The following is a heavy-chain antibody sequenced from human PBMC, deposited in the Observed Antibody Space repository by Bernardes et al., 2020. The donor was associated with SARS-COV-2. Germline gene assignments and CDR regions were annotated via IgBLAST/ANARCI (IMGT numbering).Heavy chain of an antibody. Sequence: SETLSLTCSVSGGSMNYNQWAWIRQPPGKGLQSIGHVHFSGSTTYNPSLKSRLSISLDMSKSQFSLRLRSVTAADTALYFCARVSANWALDYWGQGALVIVSS. CDR2: VHFSGST. CDR1: GGSMNYNQ. V-gene: IGHV4-59*01. D-gene: IGHD7-27*01. CDR3: ARVSANWALDY. J-gene: IGHJ4*02.